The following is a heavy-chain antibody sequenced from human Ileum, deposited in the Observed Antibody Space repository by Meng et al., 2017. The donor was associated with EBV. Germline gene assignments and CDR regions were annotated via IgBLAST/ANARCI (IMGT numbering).Heavy chain of an antibody. Sequence: QVQRQESGTGLVNPSGTRSLTCAVSGGSISVINWWRRVRQSPEKGLEWIGEMSDSGITHYTPSLKSRVTISADKSNNQFSLKLTSVTSADTAVYFCAKNGEKYFEYWGQGTLVTVSS. CDR3: AKNGEKYFEY. V-gene: IGHV4-4*02. CDR1: GGSISVINW. J-gene: IGHJ4*02. CDR2: MSDSGIT.